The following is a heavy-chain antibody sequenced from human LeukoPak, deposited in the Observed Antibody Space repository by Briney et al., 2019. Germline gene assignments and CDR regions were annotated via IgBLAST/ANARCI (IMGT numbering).Heavy chain of an antibody. CDR1: GGSIRSSYYY. J-gene: IGHJ4*02. D-gene: IGHD1-14*01. CDR2: IYDSGST. V-gene: IGHV4-39*07. Sequence: SETLSLTCTVSGGSIRSSYYYWGWIRQPPGKGLEWIGSIYDSGSTYYNPSLKSRVTISVDTSKNQFSLKLSSVTAADTAVYYCARDSGRGPPDWGQETLVTVSS. CDR3: ARDSGRGPPD.